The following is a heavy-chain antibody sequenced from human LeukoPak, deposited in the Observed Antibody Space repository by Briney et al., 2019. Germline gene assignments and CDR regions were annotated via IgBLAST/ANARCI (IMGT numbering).Heavy chain of an antibody. V-gene: IGHV3-7*01. Sequence: GGSLRLSCAASGFTFSTYWMTWICQAPGKGLEWVASISSDGSGKYYMDSVKGRFTISRDNAKNSLFLQMNSLGAEDTAVYHCGRVRPGDTDYWGQGTLVTVSS. D-gene: IGHD1-26*01. J-gene: IGHJ4*02. CDR3: GRVRPGDTDY. CDR2: ISSDGSGK. CDR1: GFTFSTYW.